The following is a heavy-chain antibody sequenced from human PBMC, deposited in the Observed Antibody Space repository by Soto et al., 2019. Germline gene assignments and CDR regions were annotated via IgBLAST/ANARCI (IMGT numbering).Heavy chain of an antibody. J-gene: IGHJ4*02. CDR3: ARDQTDSGGYSEY. CDR2: IWNDGSNE. CDR1: GFSFSSYG. Sequence: XGCLRLTCKASGFSFSSYGMHWIRRAPGKGLEWLAIIWNDGSNEYYADSVKGRFTISRDNSKNTLYLQLNNLRAEDTAVYFCARDQTDSGGYSEYSGQGTLVTVSS. D-gene: IGHD3-22*01. V-gene: IGHV3-33*01.